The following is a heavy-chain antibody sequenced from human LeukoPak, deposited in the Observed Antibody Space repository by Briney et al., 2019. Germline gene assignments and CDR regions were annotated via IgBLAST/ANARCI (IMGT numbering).Heavy chain of an antibody. Sequence: GGSLRLSCAASGFNFSDFGIHWVRQAPGKGLEWVAFMRYDATKTYYADSVKGRFSISRDNSKNTVFLQISSLRAEDTSVYYCARSVMMYASTYYFHYWGQGALVTVYS. D-gene: IGHD2-8*01. CDR1: GFNFSDFG. J-gene: IGHJ4*02. CDR2: MRYDATKT. CDR3: ARSVMMYASTYYFHY. V-gene: IGHV3-30*02.